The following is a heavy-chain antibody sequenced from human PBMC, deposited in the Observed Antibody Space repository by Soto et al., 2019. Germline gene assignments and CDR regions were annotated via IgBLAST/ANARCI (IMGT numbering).Heavy chain of an antibody. CDR1: GGSISSYY. V-gene: IGHV4-59*08. J-gene: IGHJ6*04. D-gene: IGHD5-12*01. CDR2: IYYSGST. Sequence: SETLSLTCTVSGGSISSYYWSWIRQPPGKGLEWIGYIYYSGSTNYNPSLKSRVTISVDTSKNQFSLKLSSVTAADTAVYYCARREWRRLCHHHVDHWGKGTTVTVPS. CDR3: ARREWRRLCHHHVDH.